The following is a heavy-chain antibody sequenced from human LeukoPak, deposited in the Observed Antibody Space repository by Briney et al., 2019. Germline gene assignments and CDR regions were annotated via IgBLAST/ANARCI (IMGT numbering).Heavy chain of an antibody. J-gene: IGHJ4*02. D-gene: IGHD3-10*01. CDR1: GGSFSGYY. CDR2: IYYNVKT. V-gene: IGHV4-59*08. Sequence: SETLSLTCAVYGGSFSGYYWSWIRQPPGKGLEWIGSIYYNVKTHFNPSLKSRVTISLDTSKNQFSLELSSVTAADTAIYYCARRPPVNYYGSGSSPYYFDYWGQGTLVTVSS. CDR3: ARRPPVNYYGSGSSPYYFDY.